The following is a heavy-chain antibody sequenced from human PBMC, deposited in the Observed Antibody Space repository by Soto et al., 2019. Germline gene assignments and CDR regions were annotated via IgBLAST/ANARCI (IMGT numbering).Heavy chain of an antibody. CDR1: GFTLSSYA. CDR3: AKELVVVAASYYYGMDV. Sequence: PGGSLRLSWAASGFTLSSYAMSWIRQAPEKGLEWVSDISGSGGSTYYADSVKGRFTISRDNSKNTLYLQMNSLRAEDTAVYYCAKELVVVAASYYYGMDVWGQGTTVTVSS. J-gene: IGHJ6*02. D-gene: IGHD2-15*01. V-gene: IGHV3-23*01. CDR2: ISGSGGST.